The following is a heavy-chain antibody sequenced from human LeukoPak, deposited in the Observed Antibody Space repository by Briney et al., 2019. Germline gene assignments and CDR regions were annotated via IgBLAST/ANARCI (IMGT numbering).Heavy chain of an antibody. D-gene: IGHD5-24*01. CDR3: ARDSVSRWLQRSSKGDY. Sequence: RTGGSLRLSCAASGSTFDDYGMSWVRQAPGKGLEWVSGINRNGGSTGYADSVKGRFTISRDNAKNSLYLQMNSLRAEDTVVYYCARDSVSRWLQRSSKGDYWGQGTLVTVSS. J-gene: IGHJ4*02. V-gene: IGHV3-20*04. CDR1: GSTFDDYG. CDR2: INRNGGST.